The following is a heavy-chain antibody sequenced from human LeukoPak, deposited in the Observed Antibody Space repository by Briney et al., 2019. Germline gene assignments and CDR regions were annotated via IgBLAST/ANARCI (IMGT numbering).Heavy chain of an antibody. CDR2: IYYSGST. Sequence: PSETLSLACTVSGGSISSSSYYWGWLRQPPGKGLEWIGSIYYSGSTYYNPSLKSRVTISVDTSKNQFSLKLSSVTAADTAVYYCARRRVATDWYFDLWGRGTLVTVSS. CDR3: ARRRVATDWYFDL. J-gene: IGHJ2*01. CDR1: GGSISSSSYY. V-gene: IGHV4-39*01. D-gene: IGHD5-12*01.